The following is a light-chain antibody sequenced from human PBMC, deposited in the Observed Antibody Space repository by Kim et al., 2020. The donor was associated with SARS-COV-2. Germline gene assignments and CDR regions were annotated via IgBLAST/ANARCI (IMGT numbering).Light chain of an antibody. V-gene: IGLV3-1*01. Sequence: SYELTQPPSVSVSPGQTASITCSGDKLGDKYACWYQQKPGQSPVLVIYQDSKRPSGIPKRFSGSNSGNTATLTISGTQAMDEADYYCQAWDSSTFYVFGTGTKVTVL. J-gene: IGLJ1*01. CDR2: QDS. CDR1: KLGDKY. CDR3: QAWDSSTFYV.